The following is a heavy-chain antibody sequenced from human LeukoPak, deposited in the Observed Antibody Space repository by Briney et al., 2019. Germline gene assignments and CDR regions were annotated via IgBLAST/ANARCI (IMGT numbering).Heavy chain of an antibody. CDR2: INPIFGIA. J-gene: IGHJ6*02. D-gene: IGHD2-15*01. V-gene: IGHV1-69*04. CDR3: ASEYCSGGSCYNPLYGMDV. Sequence: SVKVSCKASGGTFSTYAIGWVRQAPGQGLEWMGRINPIFGIANYAQKFQGRVTITADKSTSTAYMELSRLRSEDTAVYYCASEYCSGGSCYNPLYGMDVWGQGTTVTVSS. CDR1: GGTFSTYA.